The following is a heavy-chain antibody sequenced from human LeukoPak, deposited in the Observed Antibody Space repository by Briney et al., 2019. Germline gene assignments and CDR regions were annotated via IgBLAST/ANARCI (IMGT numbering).Heavy chain of an antibody. Sequence: ASVKVSCKASGYTFTSYGISWVRQAPGQGLEWMGWISAYNGNTNYAQKLQGRVTMTTDTSTSTAYMELRSLRSDDTAVYYCARDVNPYYYDSSGYYPPDYWGQGTLVTVSS. CDR1: GYTFTSYG. CDR3: ARDVNPYYYDSSGYYPPDY. V-gene: IGHV1-18*01. J-gene: IGHJ4*02. CDR2: ISAYNGNT. D-gene: IGHD3-22*01.